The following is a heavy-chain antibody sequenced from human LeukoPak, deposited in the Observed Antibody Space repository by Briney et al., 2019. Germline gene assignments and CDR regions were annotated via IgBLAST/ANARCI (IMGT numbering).Heavy chain of an antibody. CDR2: ISYDGSNK. J-gene: IGHJ4*02. CDR3: ARQKDDTAMVSCYFDC. Sequence: GGSLRLSCAASGFTFSSYAMHWVRQAPGKGLEWVAVISYDGSNKYYADSVKGRFTISRDNSKSTLYLQMNSLRAEDTAVYYCARQKDDTAMVSCYFDCWGQGTLVTVSS. D-gene: IGHD5-18*01. CDR1: GFTFSSYA. V-gene: IGHV3-30-3*01.